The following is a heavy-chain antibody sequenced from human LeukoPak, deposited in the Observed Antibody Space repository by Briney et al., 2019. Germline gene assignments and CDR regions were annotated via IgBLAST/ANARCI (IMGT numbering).Heavy chain of an antibody. CDR1: GYTFTGYY. Sequence: GASVNVSCKASGYTFTGYYMHWVRQAPGQGLEWMGWINPNSGGTNYAQKFQGRVTMTRDTSISTAYMELSRLRSDDTAVYYCARDGVGIVVVPAEDWFDPWGQGTLVTVSS. J-gene: IGHJ5*02. CDR3: ARDGVGIVVVPAEDWFDP. V-gene: IGHV1-2*02. CDR2: INPNSGGT. D-gene: IGHD2-2*01.